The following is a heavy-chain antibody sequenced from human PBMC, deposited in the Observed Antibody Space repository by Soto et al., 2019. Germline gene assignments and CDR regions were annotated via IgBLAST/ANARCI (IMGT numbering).Heavy chain of an antibody. V-gene: IGHV4-39*01. CDR2: IDYSGNT. Sequence: SETLSLTCIVSGGSITNSKDSWGWVRQPPEMGLEWIGAIDYSGNTYYNPSLKSRVTISVDTSKNQFSLKLNTVTASDTAVYYCARHPELDYWGQGTLVTVSS. CDR3: ARHPELDY. J-gene: IGHJ4*02. CDR1: GGSITNSKDS.